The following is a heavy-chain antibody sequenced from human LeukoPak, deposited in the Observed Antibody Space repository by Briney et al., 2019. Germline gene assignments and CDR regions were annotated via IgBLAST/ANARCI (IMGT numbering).Heavy chain of an antibody. D-gene: IGHD6-19*01. Sequence: GGSLRLSCAASGFTFSSYAMSWVRQAPGKGLEWVSAISGSDSSTHYADSVKGRFTISRNNSKNTLYLQMNSLRAEDTAVYYCARSVAGHEGPFDYWGQGTLVTVSS. CDR3: ARSVAGHEGPFDY. CDR2: ISGSDSST. J-gene: IGHJ4*02. V-gene: IGHV3-23*01. CDR1: GFTFSSYA.